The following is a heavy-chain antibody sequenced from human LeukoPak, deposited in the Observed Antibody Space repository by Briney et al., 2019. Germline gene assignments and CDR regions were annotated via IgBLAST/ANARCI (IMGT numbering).Heavy chain of an antibody. CDR3: ARGQHRVAYSDDAFDI. CDR2: ISRSGSTK. Sequence: PGGSLRLSCAASGFTFSDYNMRWIRQAPGKGLEWVSSISRSGSTKYYADSVKGRFTISRDNSKNTLYLQMNTLRAEDTAVYYCARGQHRVAYSDDAFDIWGQGTMVTVSS. CDR1: GFTFSDYN. J-gene: IGHJ3*02. V-gene: IGHV3-11*04. D-gene: IGHD2-15*01.